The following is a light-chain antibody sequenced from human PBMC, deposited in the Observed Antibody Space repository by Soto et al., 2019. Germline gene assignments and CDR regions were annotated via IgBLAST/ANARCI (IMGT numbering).Light chain of an antibody. CDR2: KAS. CDR1: QTISSW. J-gene: IGKJ1*01. Sequence: IAMSLSPSTLAGSFGDRVPITCRASQTISSWLAWYQQKPGKAPKLLIYKASTLKGGVPSRFRGSGSGTEVTLTISSLQPDEFETYYCQHYNSYSEAFGQGTNVDNK. V-gene: IGKV1-5*03. CDR3: QHYNSYSEA.